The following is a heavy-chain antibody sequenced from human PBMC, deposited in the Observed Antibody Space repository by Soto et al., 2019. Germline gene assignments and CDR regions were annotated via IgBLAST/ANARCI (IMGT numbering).Heavy chain of an antibody. CDR3: EITNVADASFDY. CDR2: LSYDGGET. Sequence: QVQLVASGGGVVHPGRSLSLSCAGSGFMFSNYGMHWVRRAPGKGLEWVAFLSYDGGETFYADSVKGRFTISRDNSERTLFLHMRSLKKEDTAVYYCEITNVADASFDYWGQGTLVTVSS. CDR1: GFMFSNYG. J-gene: IGHJ4*02. D-gene: IGHD2-8*01. V-gene: IGHV3-30*03.